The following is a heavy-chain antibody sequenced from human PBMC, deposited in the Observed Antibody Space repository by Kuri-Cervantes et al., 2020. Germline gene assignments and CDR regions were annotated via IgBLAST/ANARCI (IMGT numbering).Heavy chain of an antibody. D-gene: IGHD3-16*01. V-gene: IGHV3-23*01. CDR3: APAYGGGSSFDY. CDR1: GFTFSGSA. CDR2: ISGSGGST. J-gene: IGHJ4*02. Sequence: GGSLRLSCAASGFTFSGSAMHWVRQASGKGLEWVSAISGSGGSTYYADSVKGRFAISRDNSKNTLYLQMNSLRAEDTAVYYCAPAYGGGSSFDYWGQGTLVTVSS.